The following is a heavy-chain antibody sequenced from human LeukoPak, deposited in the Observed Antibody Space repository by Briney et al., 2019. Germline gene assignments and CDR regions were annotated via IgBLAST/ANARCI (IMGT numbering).Heavy chain of an antibody. Sequence: GGSLRLSCSASGFTFKSYAMHWVRRAPGKGLEYVSSINTNGANTYYADSVKGRFTISRDNSRNTVYVQMNSLTPEDTAVYYCAPIQLWISGFDYWGQGTLVTVSS. V-gene: IGHV3-64*05. CDR3: APIQLWISGFDY. D-gene: IGHD5-18*01. CDR2: INTNGANT. J-gene: IGHJ4*02. CDR1: GFTFKSYA.